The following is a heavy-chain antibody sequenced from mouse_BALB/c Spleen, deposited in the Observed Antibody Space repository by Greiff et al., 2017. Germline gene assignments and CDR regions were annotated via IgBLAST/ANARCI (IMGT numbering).Heavy chain of an antibody. CDR1: GFTFSSFG. J-gene: IGHJ4*01. V-gene: IGHV5-6-2*01. Sequence: DVMLVESGGGLVQPGGSRKLSCAASGFTFSSFGMHWVRQAPEKGLELVAAINSDGGSTYYPDTMERRFIISRDNTKKTLYLQMSSLRSEDTALYYCARHGGYDYDVGAMDYWGQGTSVTVSS. CDR3: ARHGGYDYDVGAMDY. CDR2: INSDGGST. D-gene: IGHD2-4*01.